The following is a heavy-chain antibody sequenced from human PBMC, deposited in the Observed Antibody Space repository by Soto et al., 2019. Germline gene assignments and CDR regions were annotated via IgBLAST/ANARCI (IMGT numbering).Heavy chain of an antibody. Sequence: AGGSLRLSCAASGFTFSNYWMHWVRQVPGKGLVWVSRINSDGSATTYADSVKGRFTISRDNAKNTLYLRMNSLRAEDTAVYFCTRDKKRDYYFDFWGLGALVTVSS. V-gene: IGHV3-74*01. CDR2: INSDGSAT. J-gene: IGHJ4*02. CDR3: TRDKKRDYYFDF. CDR1: GFTFSNYW. D-gene: IGHD6-25*01.